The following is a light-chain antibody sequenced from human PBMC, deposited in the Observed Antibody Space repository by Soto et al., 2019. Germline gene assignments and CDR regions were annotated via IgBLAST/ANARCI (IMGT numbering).Light chain of an antibody. V-gene: IGLV2-11*01. Sequence: QSALTQPRSVSGSPGQSVTISCTGTSSDVGGYNYVSWYQQHPGKAPKLMIYDVSKRPSGVPDRFSGSKSGNTASLTISGLQAEDEADYYCCSYEGSYTGVSGTGTKVTV. J-gene: IGLJ1*01. CDR1: SSDVGGYNY. CDR2: DVS. CDR3: CSYEGSYTGV.